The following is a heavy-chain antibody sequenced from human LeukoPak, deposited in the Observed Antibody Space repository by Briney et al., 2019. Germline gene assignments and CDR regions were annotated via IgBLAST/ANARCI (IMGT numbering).Heavy chain of an antibody. J-gene: IGHJ4*02. D-gene: IGHD3-16*01. V-gene: IGHV3-7*02. Sequence: GGSLRLSCAASGFTFSSYWMSWVRQAPGKGLEWVANIKQDGSEEVYVDSVKGRFTISRDNAKNSLFLQMNSLRAEDTAVYYCARGGMGPTLPYFDYWGQGTLVTVSS. CDR1: GFTFSSYW. CDR3: ARGGMGPTLPYFDY. CDR2: IKQDGSEE.